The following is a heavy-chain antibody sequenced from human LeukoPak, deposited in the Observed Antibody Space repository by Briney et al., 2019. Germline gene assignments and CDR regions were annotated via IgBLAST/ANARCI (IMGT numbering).Heavy chain of an antibody. CDR3: ARDDAALGYCSSTSCYVGGNAFDI. V-gene: IGHV4-39*07. Sequence: PSETLSLTCTVSGGSISSSSYYWGWIRQPPGKGLEWIGSIYYSGSTYYNPSLKSRVTISVDTSKNQFSLKLSSVTAADTAVYYCARDDAALGYCSSTSCYVGGNAFDIWGQGTMVTVSS. CDR1: GGSISSSSYY. D-gene: IGHD2-2*01. J-gene: IGHJ3*02. CDR2: IYYSGST.